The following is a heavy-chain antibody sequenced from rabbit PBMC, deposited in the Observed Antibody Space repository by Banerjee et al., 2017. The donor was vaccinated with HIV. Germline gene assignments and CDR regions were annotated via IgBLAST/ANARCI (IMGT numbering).Heavy chain of an antibody. CDR3: ARDLAAVIGWNFNL. V-gene: IGHV1S47*01. CDR2: MYIASDTT. J-gene: IGHJ4*01. Sequence: QEQLEESGGDLVKPEGSLTLTCTASGFSFSNGYVMCWVRQAPGKGLEWIGYMYIASDTTDYASWAKGRFTISRSTSLNTVTLKMTSLTGADTATYFCARDLAAVIGWNFNLWGPGTLVTVS. CDR1: GFSFSNGYV. D-gene: IGHD1-1*01.